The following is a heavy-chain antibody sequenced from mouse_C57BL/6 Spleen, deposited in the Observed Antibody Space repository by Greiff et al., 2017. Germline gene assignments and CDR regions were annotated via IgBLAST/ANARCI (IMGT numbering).Heavy chain of an antibody. Sequence: VKLMESGPGLVQPSQSLSITCTVSGFSLTSYGVHWVRQSPGKGLEWLGVIWSGGSTDYNADFISRLSISKDNSQSQVFFKMNSLKADDTAIYYCARKGAGIAMDYWGQGTSVTVSS. CDR1: GFSLTSYG. D-gene: IGHD4-1*01. J-gene: IGHJ4*01. CDR3: ARKGAGIAMDY. V-gene: IGHV2-2*01. CDR2: IWSGGST.